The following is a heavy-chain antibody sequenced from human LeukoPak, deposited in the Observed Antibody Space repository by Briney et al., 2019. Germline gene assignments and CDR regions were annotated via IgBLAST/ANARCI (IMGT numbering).Heavy chain of an antibody. D-gene: IGHD1-1*01. CDR2: ITSGSGTI. V-gene: IGHV3-48*01. J-gene: IGHJ6*03. CDR1: GFTFNSYS. CDR3: ARGMEPRYYYYYYYMDV. Sequence: GGSLRLSCTASGFTFNSYSMNWVRQAPGKGLEGVSDITSGSGTIYYADSVKGRFTISKDNAKNSLYLQMNSLRAEDTAVYYCARGMEPRYYYYYYYMDVWGKGTTVTVSS.